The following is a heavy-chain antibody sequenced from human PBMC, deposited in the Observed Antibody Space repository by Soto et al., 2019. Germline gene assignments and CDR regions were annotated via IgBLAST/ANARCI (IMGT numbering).Heavy chain of an antibody. V-gene: IGHV3-9*01. CDR1: GSTFDDYA. Sequence: ALRLSCAASGSTFDDYAMHWVRQAPGKGLEGVSGISWNSAAIGYADSVRGRFPISRDNAKNSLYLQMKRLRAEDTALYYCAKGAYDSSGYYNFEYWGQGTLVTVSS. CDR3: AKGAYDSSGYYNFEY. D-gene: IGHD3-22*01. J-gene: IGHJ4*02. CDR2: ISWNSAAI.